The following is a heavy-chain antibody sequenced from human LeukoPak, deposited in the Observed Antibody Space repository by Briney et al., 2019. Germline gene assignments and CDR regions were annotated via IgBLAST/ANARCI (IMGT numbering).Heavy chain of an antibody. D-gene: IGHD6-13*01. V-gene: IGHV1-69*01. CDR3: ARALGIAAAGSPNWFDP. CDR1: GGTFSSYA. CDR2: IIPIFGTT. J-gene: IGHJ5*02. Sequence: SVKVSCKASGGTFSSYAISWVRQAPGQGLEWMGGIIPIFGTTNYAQKFQGRVTISADESTSTAYMELSSLRSEDTAVYFCARALGIAAAGSPNWFDPWGQGTLVTVSS.